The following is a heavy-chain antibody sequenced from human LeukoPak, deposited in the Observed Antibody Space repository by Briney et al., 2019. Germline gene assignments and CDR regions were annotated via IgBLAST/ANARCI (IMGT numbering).Heavy chain of an antibody. D-gene: IGHD2-15*01. CDR1: GYSFANYW. CDR3: ARRRHCSSGSCEDFDF. J-gene: IGHJ4*02. V-gene: IGHV5-51*01. Sequence: GESLKISCKGSGYSFANYWIGWVRQMPGKGLEWMGTIYPGDSDTRYSQSFQGQVTISADMSISTAYLQWSSLKASDTAMYYCARRRHCSSGSCEDFDFWGQGTLVTVSS. CDR2: IYPGDSDT.